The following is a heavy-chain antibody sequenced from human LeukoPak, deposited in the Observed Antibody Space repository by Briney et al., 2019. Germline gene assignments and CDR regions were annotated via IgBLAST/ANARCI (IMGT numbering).Heavy chain of an antibody. CDR1: GFTFSSYA. J-gene: IGHJ4*02. D-gene: IGHD6-19*01. Sequence: GGSLRLSCAASGFTFSSYAMSWVRQAPGKGLEWVSAISGSGGSTYYADSVKGRFTISRDNSKNTLYLQMNSLRAEDTAVYYCAKASPTAVAGWPGGDYWGQGTLVTVSS. V-gene: IGHV3-23*01. CDR3: AKASPTAVAGWPGGDY. CDR2: ISGSGGST.